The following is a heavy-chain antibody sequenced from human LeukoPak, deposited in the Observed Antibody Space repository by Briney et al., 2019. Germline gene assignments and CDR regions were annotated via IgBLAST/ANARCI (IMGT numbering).Heavy chain of an antibody. Sequence: SQTLSLTCTVSGGSISSGGCYWSWIRQHPGKGLEWIGYIYYSGSTYYNPSLKSRVTISVDTSKNQFSLKLSSVTAADTAVYYCARGNVVPAAIPVFWFDPWGQGTLVTVSS. CDR2: IYYSGST. CDR3: ARGNVVPAAIPVFWFDP. CDR1: GGSISSGGCY. V-gene: IGHV4-31*03. J-gene: IGHJ5*02. D-gene: IGHD2-2*02.